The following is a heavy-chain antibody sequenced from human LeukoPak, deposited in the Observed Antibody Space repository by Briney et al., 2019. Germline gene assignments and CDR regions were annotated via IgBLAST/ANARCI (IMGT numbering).Heavy chain of an antibody. CDR3: ARGHSYGRSWSNFDY. CDR1: GGSVSSGSYY. J-gene: IGHJ4*02. V-gene: IGHV4-61*01. CDR2: IYYSGST. Sequence: SETLSLTCTVSGGSVSSGSYYWTWIRQPPGKGLEWIGYIYYSGSTNYNPSLKSRVTISVDTSKNQFSLKLSSVTAADTAVYYCARGHSYGRSWSNFDYWGQGTLVTVSS. D-gene: IGHD5-18*01.